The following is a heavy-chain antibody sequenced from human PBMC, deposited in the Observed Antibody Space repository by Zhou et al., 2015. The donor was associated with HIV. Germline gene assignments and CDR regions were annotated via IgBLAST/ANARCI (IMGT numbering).Heavy chain of an antibody. D-gene: IGHD5-12*01. V-gene: IGHV3-7*01. Sequence: EGQLVESGGGLVQPGGSLRLSCAASGFTFSSYWMSWVRQAPGKGLEWVANIKQDGSAKYYVDSVKGRFTISRDNAKNSLFLQLNSLRAEDTAVYYCARLEVGYYWYFDPWGRGTLVTVSS. CDR3: ARLEVGYYWYFDP. CDR2: IKQDGSAK. J-gene: IGHJ2*01. CDR1: GFTFSSYW.